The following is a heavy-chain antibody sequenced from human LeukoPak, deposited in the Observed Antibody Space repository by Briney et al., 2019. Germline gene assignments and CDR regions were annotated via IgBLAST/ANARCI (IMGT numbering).Heavy chain of an antibody. J-gene: IGHJ4*02. CDR1: GYSISGGYY. CDR2: IYHSGNT. Sequence: SETLSLTCTVSGYSISGGYYWGWIRQPPGKGLEWIGTIYHSGNTYYNPSLKSRVTISIDTSKNQFSLKLRSVTATDTAVYYCAKDRRPNSYSSRWLDYWGQGTLVTVSS. D-gene: IGHD6-13*01. V-gene: IGHV4-38-2*02. CDR3: AKDRRPNSYSSRWLDY.